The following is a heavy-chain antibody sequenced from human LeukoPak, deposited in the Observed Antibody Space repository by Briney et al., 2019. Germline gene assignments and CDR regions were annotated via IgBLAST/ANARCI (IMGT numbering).Heavy chain of an antibody. CDR2: ISSSSSTI. D-gene: IGHD3-22*01. Sequence: GGSLRLSCAASGFTFSSYSMNWVRQAPGKGLEWVSYISSSSSTIYYADSVKGRFTISRDNAKNSLYLQMNSLRAEDTAVYYCARRYYYDSSGYATLDYWGQGTLVTVSS. J-gene: IGHJ4*02. V-gene: IGHV3-48*04. CDR1: GFTFSSYS. CDR3: ARRYYYDSSGYATLDY.